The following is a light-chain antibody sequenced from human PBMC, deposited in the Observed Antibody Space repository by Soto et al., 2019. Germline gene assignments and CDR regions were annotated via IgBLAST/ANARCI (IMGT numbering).Light chain of an antibody. CDR1: QSVSRN. CDR2: DAS. V-gene: IGKV3-15*01. J-gene: IGKJ1*01. Sequence: EIVMTQSPAIMSVSRGDRAILSCRASQSVSRNLAWYQQKPGQPTILIIYDASTRAPGVPARFGGSGSGTDFTLTISGLQSEDVAVYYCQQYGDCPPDTFGKATKVYI. CDR3: QQYGDCPPDT.